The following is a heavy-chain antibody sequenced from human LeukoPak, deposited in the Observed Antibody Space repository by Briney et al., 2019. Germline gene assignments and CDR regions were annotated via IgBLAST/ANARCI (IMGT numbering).Heavy chain of an antibody. D-gene: IGHD5-18*01. Sequence: GGSLRLSCAASGFTFSSYAMSWVRQAPGKGREWVSAISGSGGSTYYADSVKGRFTISRDNSKNTLYLQMNSLRAEDTAVYYCAKTRGYSYGQVYYFDYWGQGTLVTVS. CDR2: ISGSGGST. J-gene: IGHJ4*02. CDR1: GFTFSSYA. V-gene: IGHV3-23*01. CDR3: AKTRGYSYGQVYYFDY.